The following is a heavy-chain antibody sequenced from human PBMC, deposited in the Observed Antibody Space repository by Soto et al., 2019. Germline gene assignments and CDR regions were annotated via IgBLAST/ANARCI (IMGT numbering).Heavy chain of an antibody. J-gene: IGHJ4*02. CDR1: GGTFSSYA. CDR2: IIPIFGTA. D-gene: IGHD6-13*01. V-gene: IGHV1-69*13. Sequence: SVKVSSKASGGTFSSYAISWVRQAPGQGLEWMGGIIPIFGTANYAQKFQGRVTITADESTSTAYMELSSLRSEDTAVYYCAAGYSSSWYHYKTDYWGQGTLVTVSS. CDR3: AAGYSSSWYHYKTDY.